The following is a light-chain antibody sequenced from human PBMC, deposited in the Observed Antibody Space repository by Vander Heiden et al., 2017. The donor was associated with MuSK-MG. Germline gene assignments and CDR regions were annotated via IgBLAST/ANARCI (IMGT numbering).Light chain of an antibody. V-gene: IGLV1-44*01. CDR1: SPNIGSNT. CDR3: AAWDDRLNGRVV. CDR2: SDN. Sequence: QSVLTQPPSASGAPGQRATISCSGGSPNIGSNTVNWHQQLPGTAPERLIYSDNQRPSGVPDRFSGSKSGTSASLAISGLQSEDEADYYCAAWDDRLNGRVVFGGGTKMTV. J-gene: IGLJ2*01.